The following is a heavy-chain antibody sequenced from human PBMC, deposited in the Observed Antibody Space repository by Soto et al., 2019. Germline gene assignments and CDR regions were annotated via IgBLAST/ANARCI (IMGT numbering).Heavy chain of an antibody. CDR3: ARLRGGYYHYGSYYYGMDV. V-gene: IGHV3-21*01. J-gene: IGHJ6*02. CDR1: GFTFSSYS. D-gene: IGHD3-3*01. Sequence: GGSLRLSCAASGFTFSSYSMNWVRQAPGKGLEWVSSISSSSSYIYYADSVKGRFTISRDNAKNSLYLQMNSLRAEDTAVYYCARLRGGYYHYGSYYYGMDVWGQGTTVTVSS. CDR2: ISSSSSYI.